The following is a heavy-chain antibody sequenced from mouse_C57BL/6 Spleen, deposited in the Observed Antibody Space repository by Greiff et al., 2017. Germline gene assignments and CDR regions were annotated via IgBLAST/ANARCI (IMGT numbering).Heavy chain of an antibody. CDR2: ISDGGSYT. V-gene: IGHV5-4*01. D-gene: IGHD2-4*01. Sequence: DVMLVESGGGLVKPGGSLKLSCAASGFTFSSYAMSWVRQTPEKRLEWVATISDGGSYTYYPDNVQGRFTISRDNAKNNLYLQMSHLKSEDTAMYYCAREYDYDSYYYAMDDWGQGTSVTVSS. J-gene: IGHJ4*01. CDR1: GFTFSSYA. CDR3: AREYDYDSYYYAMDD.